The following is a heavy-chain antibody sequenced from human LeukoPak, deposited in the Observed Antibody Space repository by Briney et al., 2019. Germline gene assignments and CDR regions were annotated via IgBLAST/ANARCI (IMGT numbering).Heavy chain of an antibody. Sequence: SETLSLTCAVYGGSFSGYYWSWIRQPPGKGLEWIGEINHSGSTNYTPSLKSRVTISVDTSKNQFSLKLSSVTAADTAVYYCARGGFRDWYFDLWGRGTLVTVSS. CDR2: INHSGST. V-gene: IGHV4-34*01. CDR3: ARGGFRDWYFDL. D-gene: IGHD5-12*01. CDR1: GGSFSGYY. J-gene: IGHJ2*01.